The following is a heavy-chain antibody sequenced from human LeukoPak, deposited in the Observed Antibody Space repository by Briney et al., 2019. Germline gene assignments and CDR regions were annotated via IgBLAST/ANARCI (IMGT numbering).Heavy chain of an antibody. D-gene: IGHD6-13*01. CDR1: GNTFTSYY. CDR2: INPSGGRT. J-gene: IGHJ4*02. CDR3: ARDNTAGGPFDY. Sequence: ASVKVSCKASGNTFTSYYMHWVRQAPGQGLEWMGIINPSGGRTNYAQKFQGRVTMTRDTSTSAVYMELSSLRSEDTAMYYCARDNTAGGPFDYWGQGTLVTVSS. V-gene: IGHV1-46*01.